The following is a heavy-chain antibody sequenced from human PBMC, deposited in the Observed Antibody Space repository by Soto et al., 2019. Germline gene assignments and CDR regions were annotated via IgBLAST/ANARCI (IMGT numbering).Heavy chain of an antibody. Sequence: QVQLVESGGGVVQPGRSLRISCAASGFIFSSYAMHWVRQAPVKGLEWVAVISYDGSNKYYADSVKGRFTISRDNSKNTLYLQMNSLRAEDTAVYYCARTGLLHGMDVWGQGTTVTVSS. V-gene: IGHV3-30-3*01. CDR3: ARTGLLHGMDV. D-gene: IGHD2-15*01. CDR1: GFIFSSYA. CDR2: ISYDGSNK. J-gene: IGHJ6*02.